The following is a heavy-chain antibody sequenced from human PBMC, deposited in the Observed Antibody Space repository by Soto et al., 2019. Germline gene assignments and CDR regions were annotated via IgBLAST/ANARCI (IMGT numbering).Heavy chain of an antibody. CDR3: AKSPGMYYYDSSGYYHYDY. V-gene: IGHV3-23*01. J-gene: IGHJ4*02. Sequence: EVQLLESGGGFAQPVGSLRLSCAASGFTFSSYAMSWVRQAPGKGLEWVSAISGSGVSTYYADSVKGRFTISRDNSKNTLYLQMNSLRAEDTAVYYCAKSPGMYYYDSSGYYHYDYWGQGTLVTVSS. CDR2: ISGSGVST. CDR1: GFTFSSYA. D-gene: IGHD3-22*01.